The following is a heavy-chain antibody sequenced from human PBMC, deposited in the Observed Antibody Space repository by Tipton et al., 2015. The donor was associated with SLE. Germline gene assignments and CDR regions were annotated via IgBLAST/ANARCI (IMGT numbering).Heavy chain of an antibody. V-gene: IGHV1-18*01. CDR2: ISPYNGDT. CDR1: GYTFTSYG. CDR3: AHDSSSSEAFDI. Sequence: QLVQSGAEVKKPGASVKVSCKASGYTFTSYGISWVRQAPGQGLEWMGWISPYNGDTNYAQKFQGRVTITTDESTSTAYMELSSLRSEDTAVYYCAHDSSSSEAFDIWGQGTMVTVSS. J-gene: IGHJ3*02. D-gene: IGHD6-6*01.